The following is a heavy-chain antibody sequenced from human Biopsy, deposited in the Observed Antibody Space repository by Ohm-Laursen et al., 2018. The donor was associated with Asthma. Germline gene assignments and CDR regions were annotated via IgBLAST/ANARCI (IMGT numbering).Heavy chain of an antibody. CDR3: AKEVFPGWELRRGPDS. V-gene: IGHV3-30*18. CDR1: GFSFSNYG. D-gene: IGHD1-26*01. J-gene: IGHJ4*02. Sequence: SLRLSCAASGFSFSNYGMHRVRQAPGKGLDWVAVISFDGTNRNYTDSVKGRFTISRDNSRNTLHLEMNSLRAEDTAVYFCAKEVFPGWELRRGPDSWGQGTLVTVCS. CDR2: ISFDGTNR.